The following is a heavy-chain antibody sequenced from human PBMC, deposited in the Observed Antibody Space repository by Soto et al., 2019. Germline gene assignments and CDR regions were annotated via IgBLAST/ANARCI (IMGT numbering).Heavy chain of an antibody. CDR1: GGSISSGGYY. D-gene: IGHD2-2*01. Sequence: QVQLQESGPGLVKPSQTLSLTCTVSGGSISSGGYYWSWLRQHPGKGLEWIGYIYYSGSAYYNPSLKRRVTISVDTSKTQFSLRLSSVTAADTAVYYCARDAGGWYQLLSPCFGPWGQGTLVTVCS. CDR3: ARDAGGWYQLLSPCFGP. V-gene: IGHV4-31*03. J-gene: IGHJ5*02. CDR2: IYYSGSA.